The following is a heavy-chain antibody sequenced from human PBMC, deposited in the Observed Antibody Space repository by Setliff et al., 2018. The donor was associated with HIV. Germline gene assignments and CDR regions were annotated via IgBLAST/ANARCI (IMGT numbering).Heavy chain of an antibody. D-gene: IGHD2-2*01. V-gene: IGHV4-39*07. CDR3: ARLMPNWDYFDY. Sequence: PSETLSLTCTVSGGSISSNDYYWDWIRQPPGKGLEWIGSIHYSGITYCNPSLKSRVTISVDTSMNQFSLRLSSVTAADTALYYCARLMPNWDYFDYWGQGTQVTVSS. CDR1: GGSISSNDYY. CDR2: IHYSGIT. J-gene: IGHJ4*02.